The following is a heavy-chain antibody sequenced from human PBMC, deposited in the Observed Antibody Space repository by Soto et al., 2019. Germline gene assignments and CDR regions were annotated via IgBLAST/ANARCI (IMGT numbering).Heavy chain of an antibody. CDR3: TTGYDPRGYSWDHH. D-gene: IGHD3-22*01. V-gene: IGHV3-15*07. J-gene: IGHJ4*02. Sequence: GGSLRLSCAMSGVTFSGVWMNWVRQVPGKGLEWVGRIKSERSGGTVDYAPPVKGRFIISRDDSKNTLYLQMNSLKTEDIGVYYCTTGYDPRGYSWDHHWGQGTPVTVSS. CDR1: GVTFSGVW. CDR2: IKSERSGGTV.